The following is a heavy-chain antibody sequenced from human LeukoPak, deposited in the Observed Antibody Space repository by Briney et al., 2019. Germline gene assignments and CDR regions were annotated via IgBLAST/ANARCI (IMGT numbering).Heavy chain of an antibody. V-gene: IGHV4-4*07. CDR1: GGSLSSYY. CDR2: IYTSGST. CDR3: ARDQVWSGYGFDY. D-gene: IGHD3-3*01. J-gene: IGHJ4*02. Sequence: MPSDTLSLPCTVSGGSLSSYYWSWIRQPAGKGLEWIGRIYTSGSTNYNPSLKSRVTMSVDTSKNQFSLKLSSVTAADTAVYYCARDQVWSGYGFDYWGQGTLVTVSS.